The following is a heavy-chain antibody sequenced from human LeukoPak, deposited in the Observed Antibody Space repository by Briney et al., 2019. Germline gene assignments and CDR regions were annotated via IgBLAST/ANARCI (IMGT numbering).Heavy chain of an antibody. J-gene: IGHJ6*02. CDR2: IGTAGDT. Sequence: QTGGSLRLSCEVSGFTFDNNDMHWVRQSTGKGLEWVSAIGTAGDTYYPGSVKGRFTISRENAKNSLYLQMNSLRAGDTAVYYCARSTTIFGVVTAGPHYGMDVWGQGTTVTVSS. V-gene: IGHV3-13*01. CDR1: GFTFDNND. D-gene: IGHD3-3*01. CDR3: ARSTTIFGVVTAGPHYGMDV.